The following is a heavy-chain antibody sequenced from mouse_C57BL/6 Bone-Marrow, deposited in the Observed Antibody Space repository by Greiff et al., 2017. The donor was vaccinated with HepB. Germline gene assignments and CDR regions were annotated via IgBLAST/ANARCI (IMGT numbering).Heavy chain of an antibody. Sequence: EVKLVESGPGLVKPSQTVFLTCTVTGISITTGNYRWSWIRQFPGNKLEWIGYIYYSGTITYNPSLTSRTTITRDTPKNQFFLEMNSLTAEDTATYYCARDHYGSSYGYFDYWGQGTTLTVSS. V-gene: IGHV3-5*01. CDR2: IYYSGTI. J-gene: IGHJ2*01. D-gene: IGHD1-1*01. CDR1: GISITTGNYR. CDR3: ARDHYGSSYGYFDY.